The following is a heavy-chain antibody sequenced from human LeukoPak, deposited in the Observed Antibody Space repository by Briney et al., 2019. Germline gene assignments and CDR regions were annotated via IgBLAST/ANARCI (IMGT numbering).Heavy chain of an antibody. CDR2: IYHSGST. V-gene: IGHV4-39*07. J-gene: IGHJ4*02. CDR3: ARDQREGGSYYGYFDY. CDR1: GGSISSSSYY. D-gene: IGHD1-26*01. Sequence: SETLSLTCTVSGGSISSSSYYWGWIRQPPGKGLEWIGYIYHSGSTYYNPSLKSRVTISVDRSKNQFSLKLSSVTAADTAVYYCARDQREGGSYYGYFDYWGQGTLVTVSS.